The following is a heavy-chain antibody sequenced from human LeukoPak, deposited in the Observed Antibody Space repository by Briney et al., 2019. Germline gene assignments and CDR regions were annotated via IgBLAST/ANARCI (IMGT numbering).Heavy chain of an antibody. CDR2: IKEDRSVK. V-gene: IGHV3-7*02. CDR3: ASQSFGRFDP. Sequence: GGSLRLSCVVSGFTFSSNWMSWVRQAPGKGLEWVGSIKEDRSVKYYVDSVKGRFTISRDNAKNSLYLQMNSLRAEDTAVYYCASQSFGRFDPWGQGTRVTVSS. CDR1: GFTFSSNW. J-gene: IGHJ5*02. D-gene: IGHD3-16*01.